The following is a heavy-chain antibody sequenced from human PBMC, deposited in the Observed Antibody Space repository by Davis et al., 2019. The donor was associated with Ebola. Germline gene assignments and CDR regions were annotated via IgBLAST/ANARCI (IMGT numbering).Heavy chain of an antibody. CDR1: GFTFSNNW. V-gene: IGHV3-74*01. D-gene: IGHD4-17*01. Sequence: GESLKISCTVSGFTFSNNWMSWVRQVPGKGLVWVSSINRDGTTTTYADSVKGRFTISRDDSKNTAYLQMNSLKTEDTAVYYCTGSDGDYDYWGQGTLVTVSS. CDR2: INRDGTTT. J-gene: IGHJ4*02. CDR3: TGSDGDYDY.